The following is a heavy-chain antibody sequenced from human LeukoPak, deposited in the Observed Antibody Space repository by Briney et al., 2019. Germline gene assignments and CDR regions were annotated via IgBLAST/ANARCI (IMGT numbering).Heavy chain of an antibody. V-gene: IGHV4-4*09. CDR1: GGSISSYY. CDR3: ARHKWVAGYYFDY. CDR2: IYTSGST. J-gene: IGHJ4*02. D-gene: IGHD6-19*01. Sequence: SETLSLTCTVSGGSISSYYWSWIRQPPGKGLEWIGYIYTSGSTNYNPSLKSRVTISVDTSKNQFSLKLSSVTAADTAVHYCARHKWVAGYYFDYWGQGTLVTVSS.